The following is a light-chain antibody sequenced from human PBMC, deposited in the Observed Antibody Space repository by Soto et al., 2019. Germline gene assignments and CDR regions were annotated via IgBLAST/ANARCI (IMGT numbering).Light chain of an antibody. CDR3: QVWDSSTEV. V-gene: IGLV3-9*01. J-gene: IGLJ1*01. CDR2: RDS. CDR1: NIGSKN. Sequence: SYELTQPLSVSVALGQTARIICGNNNIGSKNVHWYQQKPGQAPVLVIYRDSNRPSGIPERFSGSNSGNTATLTISRAQAGDEADYYCQVWDSSTEVFGAGTKLTVL.